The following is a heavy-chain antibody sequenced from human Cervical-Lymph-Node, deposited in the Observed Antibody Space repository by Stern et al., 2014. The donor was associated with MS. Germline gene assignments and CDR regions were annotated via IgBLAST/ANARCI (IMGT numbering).Heavy chain of an antibody. J-gene: IGHJ4*02. CDR1: GVSVSSGRYY. D-gene: IGHD6-19*01. V-gene: IGHV4-61*02. Sequence: VQLVESGPGLVKPSQTLSLTCSVSGVSVSSGRYYWSWIRQSAGEGLEWVGRIYTTGSTAYNPSLKSRVAISIDPSANEFSLRLTSVTAADTAVYYCARTPVAGTFRYFDYWGQGTLVTVSS. CDR3: ARTPVAGTFRYFDY. CDR2: IYTTGST.